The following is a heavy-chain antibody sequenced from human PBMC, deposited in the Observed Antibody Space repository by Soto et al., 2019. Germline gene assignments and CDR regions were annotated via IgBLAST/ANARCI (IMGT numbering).Heavy chain of an antibody. CDR2: ISGSGGST. CDR3: AKDPQVVLMVYAIAHDAFDI. V-gene: IGHV3-23*01. D-gene: IGHD2-8*01. J-gene: IGHJ3*02. Sequence: HPGGSLRLSCAASGFTFSSYAMSWVRQAPGKGLEWVSAISGSGGSTYYADSVKGRFTISRDNSKNTLYLQMNSLRAEDTAVYYCAKDPQVVLMVYAIAHDAFDIWGQGTMVTVSS. CDR1: GFTFSSYA.